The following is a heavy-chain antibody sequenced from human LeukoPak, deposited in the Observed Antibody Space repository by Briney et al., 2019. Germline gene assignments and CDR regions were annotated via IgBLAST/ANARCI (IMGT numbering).Heavy chain of an antibody. CDR2: MNPNTGNT. D-gene: IGHD3-16*02. V-gene: IGHV1-8*01. CDR1: GYTFTSYD. CDR3: ARGPLVRLPSSFDP. J-gene: IGHJ5*02. Sequence: GASVKVSCKASGYTFTSYDINWVRQAPGQGLEWMGWMNPNTGNTGSAQRFQGRVTMTMDTSISTAYMELSSLRSEDTAVYYCARGPLVRLPSSFDPWGQGTLVTVSS.